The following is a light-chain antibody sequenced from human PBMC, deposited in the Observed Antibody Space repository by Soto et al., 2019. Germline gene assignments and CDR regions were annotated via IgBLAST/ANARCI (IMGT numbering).Light chain of an antibody. CDR2: DAS. V-gene: IGKV3-11*01. CDR1: QSVRSS. CDR3: QQRSNWPWT. J-gene: IGKJ1*01. Sequence: EIVLTQSPATLSLSPGERATLSCRASQSVRSSLAWYQQKPGQAPRLLIYDASNRATGIPARFSGSGSGTDFTLTISSLEPEDFAVYYCQQRSNWPWTFGQGTKVDIK.